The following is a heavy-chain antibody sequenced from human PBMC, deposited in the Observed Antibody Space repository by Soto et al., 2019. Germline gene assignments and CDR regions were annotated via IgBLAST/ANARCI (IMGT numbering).Heavy chain of an antibody. CDR3: TRGPPRVQWFDP. Sequence: SETLSLTCTFSCRAVISGTYYWSWIRQPPGKGLEWIGHIYFTGSTNHNPSLKSRVTMSLDTSRNQFSLKLSSVTAADTAVYYCTRGPPRVQWFDPWGLGTLVTVS. CDR2: IYFTGST. V-gene: IGHV4-61*01. CDR1: CRAVISGTYY. J-gene: IGHJ5*02.